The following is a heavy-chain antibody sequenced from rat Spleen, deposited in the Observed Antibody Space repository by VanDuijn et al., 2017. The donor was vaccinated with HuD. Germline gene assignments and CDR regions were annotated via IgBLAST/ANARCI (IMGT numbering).Heavy chain of an antibody. Sequence: EVQLVESGGGLVQPGRSLKLSCVASGFTFNNYWMTRIRQAPGKGLEWVASITNTGGSTYYRDSVKGRFTISRDIAKSTLYLQMDSLGSEDTATYYCARRHYGYTDYFDYWGQGVMVTVSS. CDR2: ITNTGGST. CDR1: GFTFNNYW. D-gene: IGHD1-11*01. V-gene: IGHV5-31*01. J-gene: IGHJ2*01. CDR3: ARRHYGYTDYFDY.